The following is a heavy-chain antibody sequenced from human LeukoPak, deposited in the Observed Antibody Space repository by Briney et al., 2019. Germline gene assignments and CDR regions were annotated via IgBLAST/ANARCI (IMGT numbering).Heavy chain of an antibody. Sequence: ASVKVSCKASGGTFSSYAISWVRQAPGQGLEWMGGIIPIFGTANYAQKFQGRVTITADESTSTAYMELSSLRSEDTAVYYCARATSGIDCSGGSCYSFFGMDVWGQGTTITVSS. V-gene: IGHV1-69*13. CDR1: GGTFSSYA. D-gene: IGHD2-15*01. CDR2: IIPIFGTA. CDR3: ARATSGIDCSGGSCYSFFGMDV. J-gene: IGHJ6*02.